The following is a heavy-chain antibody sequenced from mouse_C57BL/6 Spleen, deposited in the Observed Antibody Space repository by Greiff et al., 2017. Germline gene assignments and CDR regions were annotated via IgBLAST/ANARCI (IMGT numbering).Heavy chain of an antibody. V-gene: IGHV1-76*01. Sequence: VQRVESGAELVRPGASVKLSCKASGYTFTDYYINWVKQRPGQGLEWIARIYPGSGNTYYNEKFKGKATLTAEKSSSTAYMQLSSLTSEDSAVYFCARGVTADYWGQGTTLTVSS. J-gene: IGHJ2*01. CDR3: ARGVTADY. CDR2: IYPGSGNT. CDR1: GYTFTDYY. D-gene: IGHD2-2*01.